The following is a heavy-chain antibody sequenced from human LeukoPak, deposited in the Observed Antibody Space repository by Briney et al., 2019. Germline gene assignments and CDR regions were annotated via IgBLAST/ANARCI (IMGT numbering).Heavy chain of an antibody. CDR3: ARSVYCGSVSCYNACDI. D-gene: IGHD2-2*01. CDR1: GFSFSSDW. CDR2: IKQDGSEK. V-gene: IGHV3-7*01. Sequence: RGSLRLSCATSGFSFSSDWLNCGRQAPGQGVKGGANIKQDGSEKYYVDSVKGRSTISRDNAKNSLYLQMNSLRADDTAVYYCARSVYCGSVSCYNACDIWGQGTMVTVAS. J-gene: IGHJ3*02.